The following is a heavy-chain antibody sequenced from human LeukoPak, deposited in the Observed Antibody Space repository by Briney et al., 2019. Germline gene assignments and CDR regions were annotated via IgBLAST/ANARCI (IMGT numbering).Heavy chain of an antibody. CDR3: AKAPATGEGYYFYYMDV. Sequence: PGGSLRLSCAASGFASEFTFSDYAVRWVRQAPGKGPEWVASVNGRGATTYYADSVRGRFTISRDNSKNTLYLQMISLGADDTAIYFCAKAPATGEGYYFYYMDVWGKGTTVTVSS. CDR1: GFASEFTFSDYA. D-gene: IGHD7-27*01. J-gene: IGHJ6*03. CDR2: VNGRGATT. V-gene: IGHV3-23*01.